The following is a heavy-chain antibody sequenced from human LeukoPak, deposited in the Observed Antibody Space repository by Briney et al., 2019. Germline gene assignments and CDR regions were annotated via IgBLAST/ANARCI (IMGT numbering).Heavy chain of an antibody. CDR1: GGSISSYY. V-gene: IGHV4-59*08. CDR2: IYYSGST. D-gene: IGHD1-26*01. Sequence: SETLSLTCTVSGGSISSYYWSWIRQPPGKGLEWIGYIYYSGSTNYNPSLKSRVTISVDTSKNQFSLKLSSVTAADTAVYYCARQEGIVGAKRYFDYWGQGTLVTVSS. CDR3: ARQEGIVGAKRYFDY. J-gene: IGHJ4*02.